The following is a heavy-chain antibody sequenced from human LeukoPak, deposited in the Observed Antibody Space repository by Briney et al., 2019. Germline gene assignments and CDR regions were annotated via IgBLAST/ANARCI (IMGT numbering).Heavy chain of an antibody. Sequence: GGSLRLSCAASGFTFSSYGMHWVRQAPGNGLEWVAVISYDGSNKYYADSVKGRFTISRDNSKNTLYLQMNSLRAEDTAVYYCAKDRIYYDTSGYFNEDYWGQGTLVTVSS. D-gene: IGHD3-22*01. J-gene: IGHJ4*02. V-gene: IGHV3-30*18. CDR1: GFTFSSYG. CDR3: AKDRIYYDTSGYFNEDY. CDR2: ISYDGSNK.